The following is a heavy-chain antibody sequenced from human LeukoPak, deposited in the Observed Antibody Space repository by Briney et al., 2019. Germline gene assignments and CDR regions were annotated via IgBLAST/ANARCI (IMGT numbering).Heavy chain of an antibody. CDR2: ISYDGSNK. CDR3: ARGVVYSSGAEGY. CDR1: GFTFSSYG. Sequence: GGSLRLSYAASGFTFSSYGMHWVRQAPGKGLEWVAVISYDGSNKYYADSVKGRFTISRDNSKNTLYLQMNSLRAEDTAVYYCARGVVYSSGAEGYWGQGTLVTVSS. V-gene: IGHV3-30*03. D-gene: IGHD6-19*01. J-gene: IGHJ4*02.